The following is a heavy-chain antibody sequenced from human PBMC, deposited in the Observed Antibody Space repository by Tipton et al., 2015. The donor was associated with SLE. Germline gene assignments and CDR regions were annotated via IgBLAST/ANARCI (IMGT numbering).Heavy chain of an antibody. D-gene: IGHD2-8*02. J-gene: IGHJ6*03. V-gene: IGHV3-53*04. CDR2: IYSGGST. CDR1: GFTVSSNY. Sequence: SLRLSCAASGFTVSSNYMSWVRQAPGKGLEWVQVIYSGGSTYYADSVKGRFTISRHNSKNTLYLQMNSLRAEDTAVYYCARLLVIDYYYYMDVWGKGTTVTVSS. CDR3: ARLLVIDYYYYMDV.